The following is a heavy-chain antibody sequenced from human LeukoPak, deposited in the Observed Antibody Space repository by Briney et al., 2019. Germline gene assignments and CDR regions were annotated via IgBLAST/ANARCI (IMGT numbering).Heavy chain of an antibody. CDR2: IKQDGRKK. Sequence: GGPLRLSCAASGFVFSSYWMSWVRQAPGKGPEWVANIKQDGRKKNYVDSVKGRFTISRDNAKNSLYLQMDSLRAEDTAVYYCAREPHIVVVTTEAPLGWFDPWGQGTLVTVSS. V-gene: IGHV3-7*01. J-gene: IGHJ5*02. D-gene: IGHD2-21*02. CDR3: AREPHIVVVTTEAPLGWFDP. CDR1: GFVFSSYW.